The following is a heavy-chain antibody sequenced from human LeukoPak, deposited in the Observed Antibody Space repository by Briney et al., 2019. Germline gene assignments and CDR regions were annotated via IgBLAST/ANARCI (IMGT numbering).Heavy chain of an antibody. D-gene: IGHD3-22*01. CDR2: INSDGINT. CDR1: GFTFSSYE. Sequence: GGSLRLSCAASGFTFSSYEMNWVRQAPGKGLVWVSRINSDGINTSYADSVKGRFTISRDNAKNTLNLQMNSLGAEDTAVYYCARDLGQYYDTSDNWFDPWGQGTLVTVSS. V-gene: IGHV3-74*01. J-gene: IGHJ5*02. CDR3: ARDLGQYYDTSDNWFDP.